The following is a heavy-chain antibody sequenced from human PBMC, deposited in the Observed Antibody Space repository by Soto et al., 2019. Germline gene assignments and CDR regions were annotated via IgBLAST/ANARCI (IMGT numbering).Heavy chain of an antibody. J-gene: IGHJ5*02. D-gene: IGHD3-22*01. V-gene: IGHV4-39*01. CDR3: ARDYFDSSDYTTNWFDP. Sequence: SETLSLTCSVSGDSISNSRFYWAWIRQPPGEGLEWIGSIYHTGNAYYNPSLKSRVTIFVDTSRNQFSLKLTSVTAADTALYYCARDYFDSSDYTTNWFDPWGQGTLVTVSS. CDR1: GDSISNSRFY. CDR2: IYHTGNA.